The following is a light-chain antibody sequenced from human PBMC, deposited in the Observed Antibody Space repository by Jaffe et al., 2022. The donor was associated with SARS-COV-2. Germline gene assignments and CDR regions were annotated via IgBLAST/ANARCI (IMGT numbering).Light chain of an antibody. CDR2: AAS. V-gene: IGKV1-17*01. CDR1: QAIRND. Sequence: DIQMTQSPSSLSAFVGDRVTITCRASQAIRNDLAWYQQKPGKAPKSLIFAASSLQSGVPSRFGGSGSGTEFTLTISSLQPEDFATYYCLQYNSSPRSFGQGTKVEIK. CDR3: LQYNSSPRS. J-gene: IGKJ1*01.